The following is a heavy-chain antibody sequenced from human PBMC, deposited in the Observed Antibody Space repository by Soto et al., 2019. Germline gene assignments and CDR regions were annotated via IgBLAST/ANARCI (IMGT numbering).Heavy chain of an antibody. CDR1: GFTFTSSA. D-gene: IGHD5-12*01. CDR2: IVVGSGNT. CDR3: AAGLAGNSGYDRGRHYYYYGMDV. V-gene: IGHV1-58*01. J-gene: IGHJ6*02. Sequence: QMQLVQSGPEVKKPGTSVKVSCKASGFTFTSSAVQWVRQARGQRLEWIGWIVVGSGNTNYAQKFQERVTITRDMSTSTAYMELSSLRSEDTAVYYCAAGLAGNSGYDRGRHYYYYGMDVWGQGTTVTVSS.